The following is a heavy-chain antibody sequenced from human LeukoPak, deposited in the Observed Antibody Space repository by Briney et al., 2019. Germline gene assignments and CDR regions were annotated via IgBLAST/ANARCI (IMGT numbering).Heavy chain of an antibody. D-gene: IGHD3-22*01. CDR3: ARNYYDSSGYYPDAFDI. Sequence: GGSLRLSCAASGFTFSRYSMNWVRQAPGKGLEWVSSISSSSSYIYYADSVKGRFTISRDNAKNSLYLQMNSLRAEDTAVYYCARNYYDSSGYYPDAFDIWGQGTMVTVSS. J-gene: IGHJ3*02. V-gene: IGHV3-21*01. CDR2: ISSSSSYI. CDR1: GFTFSRYS.